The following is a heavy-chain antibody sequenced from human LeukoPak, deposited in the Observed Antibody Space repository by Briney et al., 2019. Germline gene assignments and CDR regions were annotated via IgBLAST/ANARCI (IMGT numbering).Heavy chain of an antibody. J-gene: IGHJ4*02. CDR2: IYYSGST. CDR3: ASGIAAAYLDY. V-gene: IGHV4-31*03. D-gene: IGHD6-13*01. Sequence: SETLSLTCTVSGGPISSGGYYWSWIRQHPGKGLEWIGYIYYSGSTYYNPSLKSRVTISVDTSKNQFSLKLSSVTAAGTAVYYCASGIAAAYLDYWGQGTLVTVSS. CDR1: GGPISSGGYY.